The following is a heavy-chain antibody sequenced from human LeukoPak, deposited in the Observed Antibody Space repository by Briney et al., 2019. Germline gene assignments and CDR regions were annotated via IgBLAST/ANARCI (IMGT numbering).Heavy chain of an antibody. D-gene: IGHD6-13*01. CDR2: IIPIFGTA. CDR3: ARMSSSWYGPFDY. J-gene: IGHJ4*02. Sequence: SVKVSCKASGGTFSSYAISWLRQAPGQGLEWMGGIIPIFGTANYAQKFQGRVTITTDESTSTAYMELSSLRSEDTAVYYCARMSSSWYGPFDYWGQGTLVTVSS. CDR1: GGTFSSYA. V-gene: IGHV1-69*05.